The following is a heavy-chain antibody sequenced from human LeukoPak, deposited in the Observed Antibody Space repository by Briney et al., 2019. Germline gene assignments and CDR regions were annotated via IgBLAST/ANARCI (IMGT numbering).Heavy chain of an antibody. CDR1: GFTFSSYS. V-gene: IGHV3-21*01. CDR3: ARGPMRGNYGDRDY. Sequence: GGSLRLSCAASGFTFSSYSMNWVRQAPGKGLEWVSSISSSSSYIYYADSVKGRFTIPRDNAKNSLYLQMNSLRAEDTAVYYCARGPMRGNYGDRDYWGQGTLVTVSS. J-gene: IGHJ4*02. D-gene: IGHD4-17*01. CDR2: ISSSSSYI.